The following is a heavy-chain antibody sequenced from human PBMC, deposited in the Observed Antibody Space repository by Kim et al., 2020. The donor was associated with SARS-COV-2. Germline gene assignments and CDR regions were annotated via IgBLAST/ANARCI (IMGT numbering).Heavy chain of an antibody. V-gene: IGHV4-39*01. J-gene: IGHJ4*02. CDR2: IYYSGST. CDR3: ARLQYYYGSGSPTIYYFDY. CDR1: GGSFSSSSYS. D-gene: IGHD3-10*01. Sequence: SETLSLTCTVSGGSFSSSSYSWGWIRQPPGKGLEWIGNIYYSGSTYYNPSLKSRVTISVGTSKNQFSLKLSSETAADTAVYYCARLQYYYGSGSPTIYYFDYWGQGTLVTVSS.